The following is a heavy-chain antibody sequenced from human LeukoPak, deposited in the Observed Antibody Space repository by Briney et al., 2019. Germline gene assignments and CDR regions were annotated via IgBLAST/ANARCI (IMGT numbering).Heavy chain of an antibody. CDR2: IYTSGST. J-gene: IGHJ6*03. CDR3: ARDVVRSSSWFVLSSNYYYYYYMDV. Sequence: PSETLSLTCTVSVGSISSGSYYWSWIRQPAGKGLEWIGRIYTSGSTNYNPSLKSRVTISVDTSKNQFSLKLSSVTAADTAVYYCARDVVRSSSWFVLSSNYYYYYYMDVWGKGTTVTVSS. CDR1: VGSISSGSYY. V-gene: IGHV4-61*02. D-gene: IGHD6-13*01.